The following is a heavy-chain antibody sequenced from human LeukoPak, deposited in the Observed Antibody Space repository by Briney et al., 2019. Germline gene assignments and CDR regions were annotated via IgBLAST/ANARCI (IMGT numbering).Heavy chain of an antibody. V-gene: IGHV4-30-2*01. CDR2: IYHSGST. Sequence: TSQTLCLTCAVSGGSISSGGYSWSWIRQPPGKGLEWIGYIYHSGSTYYNPSLKSRVTISVDRSKNQFSLKLSSVTAADTAVYYCARARSGRGWFDPWGQGTLVTVSS. J-gene: IGHJ5*02. CDR1: GGSISSGGYS. D-gene: IGHD3-10*01. CDR3: ARARSGRGWFDP.